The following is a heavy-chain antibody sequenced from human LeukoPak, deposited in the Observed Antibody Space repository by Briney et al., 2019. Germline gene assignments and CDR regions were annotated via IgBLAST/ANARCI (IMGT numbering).Heavy chain of an antibody. J-gene: IGHJ1*01. D-gene: IGHD2-15*01. CDR1: GYTFTGYY. V-gene: IGHV1-2*02. Sequence: ASVKVSCKASGYTFTGYYMHWVRQAPGQGLEWMGWINPNSGGTNYAQEFQGRVTMTRDTSISTAYMELSRLRSDDTAVYYCARPAADAEYFQHWGQGTLVTVSS. CDR2: INPNSGGT. CDR3: ARPAADAEYFQH.